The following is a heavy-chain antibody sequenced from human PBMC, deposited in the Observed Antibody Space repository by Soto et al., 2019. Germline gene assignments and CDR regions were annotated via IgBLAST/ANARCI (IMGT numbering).Heavy chain of an antibody. J-gene: IGHJ4*02. V-gene: IGHV1-69*12. CDR3: VRGPDYEGYFDY. CDR1: GTTFSNYA. D-gene: IGHD3-22*01. Sequence: QVRLVQSGAEVKKTGSSVKVSCKASGTTFSNYAIGWVRQAPGQGLEWMGGIILPFGTPNYAQKFQGRVTINADESMTTAFMALRGLRSEDTGVYFCVRGPDYEGYFDYWGQGTLVTVSS. CDR2: IILPFGTP.